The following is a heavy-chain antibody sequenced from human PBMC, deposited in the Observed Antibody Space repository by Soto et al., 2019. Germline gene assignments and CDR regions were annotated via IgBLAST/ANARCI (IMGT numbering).Heavy chain of an antibody. CDR2: ISSSSSYI. J-gene: IGHJ4*02. V-gene: IGHV3-21*01. D-gene: IGHD3-22*01. Sequence: EVQLVESGGGLVKPGGSLRLSCAASGFTFSSYSMKWVRQAPGKGLEWVSSISSSSSYIYYADSVKGRFTISRDNAKNSLYLQMNSLRAEDTAVYYCARDPTTYYYDSSGYYLDYWGQGTLVTVSS. CDR1: GFTFSSYS. CDR3: ARDPTTYYYDSSGYYLDY.